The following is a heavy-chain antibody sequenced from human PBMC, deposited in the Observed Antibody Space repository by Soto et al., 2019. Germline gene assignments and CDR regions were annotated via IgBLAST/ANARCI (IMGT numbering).Heavy chain of an antibody. J-gene: IGHJ5*02. V-gene: IGHV1-3*01. CDR2: INAGSGDT. Sequence: QAQLVQSGAEVKKPGATVKVSCKASGYTFTTFSMHWLRQAPGQRPEWIGWINAGSGDTKYSQNFQGRVTITRDTSASAVYMELSSLRSEDTPMYYCAKGGYCSSTSCLSWFDPWGQGILVTVSS. CDR3: AKGGYCSSTSCLSWFDP. CDR1: GYTFTTFS. D-gene: IGHD2-2*01.